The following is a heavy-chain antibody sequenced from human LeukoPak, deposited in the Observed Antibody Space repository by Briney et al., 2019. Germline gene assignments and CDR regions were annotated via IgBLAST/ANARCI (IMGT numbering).Heavy chain of an antibody. Sequence: ASVKVSCKASGGTFSSYAISWVRQAPGQGLEWMGRIIPILGIANYAQKFQGRVTITADKSTSTAYMELSSLRSEDTAVYYCARVLTVDGPGDFDYWGQGTLVTVSS. D-gene: IGHD4-17*01. CDR3: ARVLTVDGPGDFDY. J-gene: IGHJ4*02. V-gene: IGHV1-69*04. CDR2: IIPILGIA. CDR1: GGTFSSYA.